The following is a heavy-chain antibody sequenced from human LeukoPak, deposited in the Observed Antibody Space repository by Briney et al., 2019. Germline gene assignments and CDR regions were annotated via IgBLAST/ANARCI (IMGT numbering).Heavy chain of an antibody. CDR2: INPNSGGT. CDR1: GYTFTSYD. D-gene: IGHD6-19*01. J-gene: IGHJ4*02. Sequence: GASVKVSCKASGYTFTSYDINWVRQAPGQGLEWMGRINPNSGGTNYAQKFQGRVTMTRDTSISTAYMELSRLRSDDTAVYYCAREKESSGWYDYWGQGTLVTVSS. CDR3: AREKESSGWYDY. V-gene: IGHV1-2*06.